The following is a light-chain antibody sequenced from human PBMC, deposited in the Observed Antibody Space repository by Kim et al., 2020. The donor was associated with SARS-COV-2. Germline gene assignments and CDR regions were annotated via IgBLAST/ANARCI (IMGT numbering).Light chain of an antibody. Sequence: SSELTQDPAVSMALGQTVRITCQGDSLRSYYATWYQQKPGQAPILVIYGKNNRPSGIPDRFSGPSSGNTASLTITGTQAGDEADYYCNSRDSNDNVVFGGGTQLTVL. J-gene: IGLJ2*01. CDR1: SLRSYY. V-gene: IGLV3-19*01. CDR2: GKN. CDR3: NSRDSNDNVV.